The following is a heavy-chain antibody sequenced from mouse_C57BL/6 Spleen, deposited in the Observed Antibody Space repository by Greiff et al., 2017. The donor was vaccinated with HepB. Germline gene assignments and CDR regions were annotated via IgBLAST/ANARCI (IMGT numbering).Heavy chain of an antibody. CDR1: GYTFTSYW. Sequence: QVHVKQPGAELVKPGASVKVSCKASGYTFTSYWMHWVKQRPGQGLEWIGRIHPSDSDTNYNQKFKGKATLTVDKSSSTAYMQLSSLTSEDSAVYYCATGYDYDKDAMDYWGQGTSVTVSS. V-gene: IGHV1-74*01. J-gene: IGHJ4*01. CDR3: ATGYDYDKDAMDY. CDR2: IHPSDSDT. D-gene: IGHD2-4*01.